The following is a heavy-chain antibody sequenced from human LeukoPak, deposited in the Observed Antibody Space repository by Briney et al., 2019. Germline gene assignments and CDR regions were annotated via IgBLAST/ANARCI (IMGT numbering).Heavy chain of an antibody. CDR1: GYTFTGYY. V-gene: IGHV1-2*06. Sequence: ASVTVSCTASGYTFTGYYMHWVRQAPGQGLEWMGRINPNSGGTNYAQKFQGRVTITRDTSASTAYMELSSLTSEDTAVYYCARAQKGYSYSYVYFQHWGQGTLVTVSS. D-gene: IGHD5-18*01. CDR3: ARAQKGYSYSYVYFQH. CDR2: INPNSGGT. J-gene: IGHJ1*01.